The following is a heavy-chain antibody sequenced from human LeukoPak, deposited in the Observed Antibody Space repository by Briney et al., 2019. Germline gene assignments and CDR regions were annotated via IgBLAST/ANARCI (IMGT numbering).Heavy chain of an antibody. J-gene: IGHJ3*02. V-gene: IGHV3-64*01. D-gene: IGHD1-26*01. CDR1: GFTFSSYA. CDR2: ISSNGGST. Sequence: PGGSLRLSCAASGFTFSSYAMHWVRQAPGKGLEYVSAISSNGGSTYYANSVKGRFTVSRDNSKNTLYLQMGSLRAEDVAVYYCARAARRGSGSYYVGDAFDIWGQGTMVTVSS. CDR3: ARAARRGSGSYYVGDAFDI.